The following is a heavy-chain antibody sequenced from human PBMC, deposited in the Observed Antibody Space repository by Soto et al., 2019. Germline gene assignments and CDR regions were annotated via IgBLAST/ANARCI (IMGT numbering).Heavy chain of an antibody. CDR1: GYTFTSYD. Sequence: EASVKVSCKASGYTFTSYDINWVRQATGQGLEWMGWMNPNSGNTGYAQKFQGRVTMTRNTSISTAYMELSSLRSEDTAVYYCARWWPYYYDSSGYYYGGRDGMDVWGQGTTVTVSS. D-gene: IGHD3-22*01. CDR2: MNPNSGNT. CDR3: ARWWPYYYDSSGYYYGGRDGMDV. V-gene: IGHV1-8*01. J-gene: IGHJ6*02.